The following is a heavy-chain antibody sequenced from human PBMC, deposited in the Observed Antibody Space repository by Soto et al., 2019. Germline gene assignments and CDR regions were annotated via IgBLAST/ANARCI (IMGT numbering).Heavy chain of an antibody. Sequence: GSLRLSCAASGFSFSNDNMHWIRQAPGKGLEWVSSIISSGSFIYYADSVKGRFTISRDNAKNSLYLQMNSLRAEDTALYYCARVADYYDSSGYLPVVDWGQGTLVTGSS. CDR3: ARVADYYDSSGYLPVVD. CDR2: IISSGSFI. D-gene: IGHD3-22*01. V-gene: IGHV3-21*01. J-gene: IGHJ4*02. CDR1: GFSFSNDN.